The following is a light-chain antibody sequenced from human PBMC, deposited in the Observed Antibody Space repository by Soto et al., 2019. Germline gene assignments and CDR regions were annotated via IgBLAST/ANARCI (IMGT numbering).Light chain of an antibody. V-gene: IGKV1-39*01. Sequence: QMTQSPSSLPASVGDRVTITCRASESIISHLNWYQQKPGKAPKLLIYTVSNLQSGVPSRFSGSGSETEFTLTISSLQPEDFATYYCQQSYSNPFTFGPGTKVDF. CDR1: ESIISH. J-gene: IGKJ3*01. CDR3: QQSYSNPFT. CDR2: TVS.